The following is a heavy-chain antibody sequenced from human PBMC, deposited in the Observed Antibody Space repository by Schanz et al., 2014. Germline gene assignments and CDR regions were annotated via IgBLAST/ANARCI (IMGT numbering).Heavy chain of an antibody. CDR3: VRDRRNADLDY. D-gene: IGHD1-1*01. V-gene: IGHV3-23*01. CDR1: GFTFSSYA. Sequence: EVQLLESGGGLVQPGGSLRLSCAASGFTFSSYAMTWVRQAPGMGLEWVSAINTGVNTYYADSVKGRFTMSRDNAKNSVFLQMNSLRAEDTAVYYCVRDRRNADLDYWGQGTLVTVSS. J-gene: IGHJ4*02. CDR2: INTGVNT.